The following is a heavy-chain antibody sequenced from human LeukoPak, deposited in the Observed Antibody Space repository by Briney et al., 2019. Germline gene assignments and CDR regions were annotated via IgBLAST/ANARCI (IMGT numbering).Heavy chain of an antibody. J-gene: IGHJ4*02. CDR1: GFTVSSNY. D-gene: IGHD2-15*01. V-gene: IGHV3-53*01. CDR3: ARGLYCSGGSCYLY. Sequence: GGSLRLSCAASGFTVSSNYMSWVRQAPGKGLEWVSVIYSGGSTYYADSVKGRFTISRDNSKSTLYLQMNGLRAEDTAVYYCARGLYCSGGSCYLYWGQGTLVTVSS. CDR2: IYSGGST.